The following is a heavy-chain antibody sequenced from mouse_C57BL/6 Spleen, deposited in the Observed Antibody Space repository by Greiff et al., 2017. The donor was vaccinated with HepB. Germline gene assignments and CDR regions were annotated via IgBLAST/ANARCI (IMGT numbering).Heavy chain of an antibody. J-gene: IGHJ2*01. CDR3: ARFFYYYGSSADY. CDR1: GYAFSSYW. D-gene: IGHD1-1*01. CDR2: IYPGDGDT. V-gene: IGHV1-80*01. Sequence: QVQLQQSGAELVKPGASVKISCKASGYAFSSYWMNWVKQRPGKGLEWIGQIYPGDGDTNYNGKFKGKATLTADKSSSTAYMQLSSLTSEDSAVYFCARFFYYYGSSADYWGQGTTLTVSS.